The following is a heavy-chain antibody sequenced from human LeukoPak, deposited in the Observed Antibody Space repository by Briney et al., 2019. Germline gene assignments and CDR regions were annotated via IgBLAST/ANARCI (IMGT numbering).Heavy chain of an antibody. CDR3: ARAATVTTLVDWFDP. V-gene: IGHV1-69*13. J-gene: IGHJ5*02. Sequence: ASVKVFCKASGGTFSSYAISWVRQAPGQGLEWMGGIIPIFGTANYAQKFQGRVTITADESTSTAYMELSSLRSEDTAVYYCARAATVTTLVDWFDPWGQGTLVTVSS. D-gene: IGHD4-17*01. CDR2: IIPIFGTA. CDR1: GGTFSSYA.